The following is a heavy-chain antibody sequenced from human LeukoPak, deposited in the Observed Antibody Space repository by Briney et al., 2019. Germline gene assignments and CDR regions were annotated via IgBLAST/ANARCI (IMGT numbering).Heavy chain of an antibody. CDR2: ISAYNGNT. CDR3: ATGSGSYGPSRPYQH. V-gene: IGHV1-18*01. J-gene: IGHJ1*01. Sequence: ASVKVSYKASGYTFTSYGISWVRQAPGQGLEWMGWISAYNGNTNYAQKLQGRVTMTTDTSTSTAYMELRSLRSDDTAVYYCATGSGSYGPSRPYQHWGQGTLVTVSS. D-gene: IGHD1-26*01. CDR1: GYTFTSYG.